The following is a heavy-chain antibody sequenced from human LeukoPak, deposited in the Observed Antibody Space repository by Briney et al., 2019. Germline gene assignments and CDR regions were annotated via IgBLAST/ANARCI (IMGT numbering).Heavy chain of an antibody. J-gene: IGHJ4*02. CDR2: ISSSGSSM. Sequence: GSLRPSCAASGFTFSSYEMDWVRQAPGKGLEWVSYISSSGSSMYYRDSVKGRFTISRDNAENSLWLQMNSLRAEDTAVYYCVREGNNGDFDYWGQGALVTVSS. CDR1: GFTFSSYE. D-gene: IGHD1/OR15-1a*01. V-gene: IGHV3-48*03. CDR3: VREGNNGDFDY.